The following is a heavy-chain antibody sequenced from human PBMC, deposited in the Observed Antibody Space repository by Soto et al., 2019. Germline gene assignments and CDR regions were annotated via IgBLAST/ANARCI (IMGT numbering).Heavy chain of an antibody. D-gene: IGHD6-19*01. CDR2: IHRVENSKYSDST. CDR1: GFTVRTND. CDR3: ARDGSGPFDY. J-gene: IGHJ4*02. Sequence: EVQLVESGGGLIQAGGSLRLSCAASGFTVRTNDMSWVRQAPGKGLEWIALIHRVENSKYSDSTYYAYSVRDRFTISRDNSKNTVDIQMNDLSAEDTAMYYCARDGSGPFDYWGQGSLVTFSS. V-gene: IGHV3-66*01.